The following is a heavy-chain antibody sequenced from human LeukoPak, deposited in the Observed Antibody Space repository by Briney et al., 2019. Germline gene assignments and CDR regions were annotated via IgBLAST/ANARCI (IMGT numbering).Heavy chain of an antibody. CDR1: GGSISSGGYY. CDR2: IYHSGST. Sequence: SETLSLTCTVSGGSISSGGYYWSWIRQPPGKGLEWIGYIYHSGSTYYNPPLKSRVTISVGRSKNQFSLKLSSVTAADTAVYYCARRGRVEYSSSSYAFDIWGQGTMVTVSS. CDR3: ARRGRVEYSSSSYAFDI. D-gene: IGHD6-6*01. V-gene: IGHV4-30-2*01. J-gene: IGHJ3*02.